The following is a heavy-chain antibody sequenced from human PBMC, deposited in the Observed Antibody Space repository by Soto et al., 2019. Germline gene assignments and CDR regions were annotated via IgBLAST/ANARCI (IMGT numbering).Heavy chain of an antibody. D-gene: IGHD5-18*01. J-gene: IGHJ6*02. CDR2: IIPIFGTA. Sequence: GASVKVSCKASGGTFSSYAISWVRQAPGQGLEWMGGIIPIFGTANYAQKFQGRVTITADKSTSTAYMELSSLRSEDTAVYYCARTQEEEGVQLWAQGYYYYGMDVWGQGTTVTVSS. CDR3: ARTQEEEGVQLWAQGYYYYGMDV. CDR1: GGTFSSYA. V-gene: IGHV1-69*06.